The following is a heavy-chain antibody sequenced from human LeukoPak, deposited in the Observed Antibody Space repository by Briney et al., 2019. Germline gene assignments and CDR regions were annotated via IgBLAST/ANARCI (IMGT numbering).Heavy chain of an antibody. CDR3: ARARPSMWVDY. Sequence: GGSLRLSCAASGFTFSSYSMNWVRQAPGKGLEWVAVISYDGSDKFYADSVKGRFTISRDSSKNTLYLQMNSLRPEDTAVYYCARARPSMWVDYWGQGTLVTVSS. CDR2: ISYDGSDK. D-gene: IGHD1-26*01. V-gene: IGHV3-30*03. CDR1: GFTFSSYS. J-gene: IGHJ4*02.